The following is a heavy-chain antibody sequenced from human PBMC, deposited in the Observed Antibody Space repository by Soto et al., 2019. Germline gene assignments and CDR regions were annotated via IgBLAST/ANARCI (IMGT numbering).Heavy chain of an antibody. CDR1: GFTFSTYW. V-gene: IGHV3-74*01. CDR3: VRTWHGFDI. CDR2: INGDGSYT. J-gene: IGHJ3*02. Sequence: EVHLVESGGGLVQPGGSLRLSCAASGFTFSTYWMHWARQAPEKGLLWVSHINGDGSYTDFADSVKGRFTISRDNAKNTVYLQMQSLRVEDTAVYFCVRTWHGFDIWGPGTMVTVSS.